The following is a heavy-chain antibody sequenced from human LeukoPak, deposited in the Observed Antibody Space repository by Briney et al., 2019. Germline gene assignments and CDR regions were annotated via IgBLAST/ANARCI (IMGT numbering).Heavy chain of an antibody. CDR2: IYYSGST. Sequence: SDTLSLTCTVSGGSISSSSSYCGWVRQPPGKGLEWIGSIYYSGSTYYNPSLKSRVTISADTSKTQFSLKLTSVTAADTAVYYCAREGGPYRPLDYSGQGTLVTVAS. CDR1: GGSISSSSSY. CDR3: AREGGPYRPLDY. V-gene: IGHV4-39*02. J-gene: IGHJ4*02.